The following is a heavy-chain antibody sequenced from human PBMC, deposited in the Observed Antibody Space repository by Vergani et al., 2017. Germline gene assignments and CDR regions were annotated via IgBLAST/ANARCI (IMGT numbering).Heavy chain of an antibody. D-gene: IGHD4-11*01. Sequence: QVQLQQWGGGLLKPSETLSLTCVVNGGSFTSYDWTWIRQSPGEGLEWVGDIDHTGRPDYNPFLKSRLPMSVDKSLNQFSLTLKSVTATDTAIYFCARVNTETYGPLYYYYYMDVWGQGTAVSVS. CDR1: GGSFTSYD. J-gene: IGHJ6*03. CDR2: IDHTGRP. V-gene: IGHV4-34*01. CDR3: ARVNTETYGPLYYYYYMDV.